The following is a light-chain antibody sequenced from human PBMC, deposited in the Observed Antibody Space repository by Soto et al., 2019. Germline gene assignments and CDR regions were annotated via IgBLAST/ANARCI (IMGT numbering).Light chain of an antibody. Sequence: QSVLTQPPSVSGTPGQRVTISCSGNTSNIGSNYVYSYQHLPGSAPKLLIHLNDQWPSGVPARFSGSASGTSASLAINGLRSEDEADYYCAAWDDSLSAVLFGGGTKVTVL. V-gene: IGLV1-47*01. CDR2: LND. CDR3: AAWDDSLSAVL. J-gene: IGLJ2*01. CDR1: TSNIGSNY.